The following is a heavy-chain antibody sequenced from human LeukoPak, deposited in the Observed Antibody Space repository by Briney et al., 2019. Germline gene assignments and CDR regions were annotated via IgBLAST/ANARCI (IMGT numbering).Heavy chain of an antibody. J-gene: IGHJ4*02. D-gene: IGHD3-9*01. CDR2: IYYSGST. CDR3: ARNFVAIGGYYFDY. V-gene: IGHV4-59*08. CDR1: GGSISSSY. Sequence: PSETLSLTCTVSGGSISSSYWSWIRQPPGKGLEWIGYIYYSGSTNYNPSLKSRVTISIDTSKNQFSLKLSSVTAADTAVYYCARNFVAIGGYYFDYWGQGTLVTVSS.